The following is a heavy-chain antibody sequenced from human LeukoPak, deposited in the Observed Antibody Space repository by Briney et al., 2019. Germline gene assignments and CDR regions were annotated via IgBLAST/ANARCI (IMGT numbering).Heavy chain of an antibody. V-gene: IGHV4-59*01. J-gene: IGHJ4*02. CDR2: IYNSGST. CDR3: ARYEGTKGFDY. D-gene: IGHD3-16*01. CDR1: GGSISSYY. Sequence: SETLSLTCSVSGGSISSYYWSWIRQPPGKGLEWIGYIYNSGSTNYNPSLKSRVTISVDTSKNQFSLKLSSVTAADTAVYYCARYEGTKGFDYWGQGSLVTVPS.